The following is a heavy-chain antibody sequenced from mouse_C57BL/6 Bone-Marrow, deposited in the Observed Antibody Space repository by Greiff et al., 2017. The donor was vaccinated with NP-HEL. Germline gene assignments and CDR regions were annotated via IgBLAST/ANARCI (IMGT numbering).Heavy chain of an antibody. Sequence: EVQLQQSGPELVKPGASVKISCKASGYSFTDYNMNWVKQSNGKSLEWIGVINPNYGTTSYNQKFKGKATLTVDQSSSTAYMQLNSLTSEDSAVYYCARESNYYGYDGSTLTTGAKAPLSQPEYFDYWGQGTTLTVSS. CDR3: ARESNYYGYDGSTLTTGAKAPLSQPEYFDY. J-gene: IGHJ2*01. V-gene: IGHV1-39*01. D-gene: IGHD2-2*01. CDR2: INPNYGTT. CDR1: GYSFTDYN.